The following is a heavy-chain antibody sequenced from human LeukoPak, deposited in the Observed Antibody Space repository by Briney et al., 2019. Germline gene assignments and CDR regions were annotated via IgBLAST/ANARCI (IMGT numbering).Heavy chain of an antibody. D-gene: IGHD6-19*01. CDR3: ARVPSAAVARIYDY. Sequence: ASVKVSCKASGYTFTGYYMHWLRQAPGQGLEWMGWINPDSGGTNYAQKFQGRVTMTRDTSISTAYMELSRLRSDDTAVYYCARVPSAAVARIYDYWGQGTLVTVSS. CDR1: GYTFTGYY. CDR2: INPDSGGT. V-gene: IGHV1-2*02. J-gene: IGHJ4*02.